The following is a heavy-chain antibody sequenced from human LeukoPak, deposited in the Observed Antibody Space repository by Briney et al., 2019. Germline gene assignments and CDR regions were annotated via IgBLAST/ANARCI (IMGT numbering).Heavy chain of an antibody. D-gene: IGHD5-18*01. J-gene: IGHJ4*02. CDR3: AKGTGGYGYLFDS. CDR1: GFTFRSYA. Sequence: GGSLRLSCAASGFTFRSYAMNWVRQAPGKGLEWVSGLSGSGGSTYYADSVKGRFTISRDNSKNTLYLQMNSLRAEDTAVYYCAKGTGGYGYLFDSWGQGTLVTVSS. V-gene: IGHV3-23*01. CDR2: LSGSGGST.